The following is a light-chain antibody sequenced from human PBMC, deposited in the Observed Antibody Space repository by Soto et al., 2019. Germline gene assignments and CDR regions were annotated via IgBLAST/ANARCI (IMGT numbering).Light chain of an antibody. Sequence: DIQMTQYPSTLSASVGDRVTITCRASQNINNWIAWYQQKPGKAPKFLIYDASTLESGVPSRFSGSGFGTEFSLTISSLQPDDFGSYYCQHMRTFGQGTKVEIK. CDR1: QNINNW. CDR2: DAS. CDR3: QHMRT. V-gene: IGKV1-5*01. J-gene: IGKJ1*01.